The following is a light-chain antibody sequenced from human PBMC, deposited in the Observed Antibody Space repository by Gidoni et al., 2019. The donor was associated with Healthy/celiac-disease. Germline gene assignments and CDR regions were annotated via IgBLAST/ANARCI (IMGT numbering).Light chain of an antibody. J-gene: IGKJ1*01. Sequence: EIVLTQSPGTLSLPPGERATLSCRASQSVSSSYVAWYQQKPGQAPRLLIYGASSRATGIPVRFSGSGSGTDFTLTISRLEPEDCAVYYCQQYGSSPPWTFGQGTKVEIK. CDR2: GAS. CDR1: QSVSSSY. V-gene: IGKV3-20*01. CDR3: QQYGSSPPWT.